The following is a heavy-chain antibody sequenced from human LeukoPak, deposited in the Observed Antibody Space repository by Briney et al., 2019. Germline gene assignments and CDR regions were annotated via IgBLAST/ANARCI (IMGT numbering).Heavy chain of an antibody. Sequence: GGSLRLSCAASGFTVSSNYMSWVRQAPGKGLEWVSVIYSGGSTYYADSVKGRFTISRDNSKNTLYLQMNSLRAEDTAVYYCARGGAIFLNWFDPWGQGNLVTVSS. CDR3: ARGGAIFLNWFDP. D-gene: IGHD3-3*02. CDR1: GFTVSSNY. CDR2: IYSGGST. V-gene: IGHV3-53*01. J-gene: IGHJ5*02.